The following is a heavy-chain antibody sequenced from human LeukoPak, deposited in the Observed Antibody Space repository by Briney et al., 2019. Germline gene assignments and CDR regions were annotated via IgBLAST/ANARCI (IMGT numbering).Heavy chain of an antibody. CDR2: ISGGGDYT. D-gene: IGHD6-19*01. J-gene: IGHJ4*02. CDR3: ARSSSCFLDFDN. Sequence: QPGGSLRLSCAASGFTFSSHVMNWVRQAPGKGLEWVSAISGGGDYTYYADSVKGRFAISRDNSQNTLYLQMNSLRAEDTAVYHCARSSSCFLDFDNWGQGTLVTVSS. V-gene: IGHV3-23*01. CDR1: GFTFSSHV.